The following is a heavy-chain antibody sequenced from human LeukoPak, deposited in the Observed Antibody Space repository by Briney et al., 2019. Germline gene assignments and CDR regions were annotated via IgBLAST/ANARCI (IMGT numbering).Heavy chain of an antibody. V-gene: IGHV4-30-2*01. D-gene: IGHD6-13*01. CDR2: IYHSGST. CDR1: GGSISSGGYS. Sequence: TSQTLSLTCAVSGGSISSGGYSWSWIRQPPGKGLEWIGYIYHSGSTYYNPSLKSRVTISVDRSKNQFSLKLSSVTAADTAVYYCARVVGGSWYKTGYFDYWGQGTLVTVSS. CDR3: ARVVGGSWYKTGYFDY. J-gene: IGHJ4*02.